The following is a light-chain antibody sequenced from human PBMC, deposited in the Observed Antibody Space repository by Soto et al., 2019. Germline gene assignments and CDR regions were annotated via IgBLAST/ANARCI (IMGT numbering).Light chain of an antibody. CDR3: QHDDSFPLIT. J-gene: IGKJ5*01. Sequence: DIQMTQSPSSVSASVGDRVTITCRSSEDISTWLAWYQQKPGKAPKLLIYAASSLQSGVPSRFSGSGPGTDFTLTISSLQPEDFAHYHCQHDDSFPLITFGQGTRLEIK. CDR2: AAS. V-gene: IGKV1-12*01. CDR1: EDISTW.